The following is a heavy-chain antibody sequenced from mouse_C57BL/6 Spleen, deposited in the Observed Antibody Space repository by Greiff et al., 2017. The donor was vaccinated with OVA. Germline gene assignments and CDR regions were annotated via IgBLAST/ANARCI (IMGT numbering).Heavy chain of an antibody. CDR1: GYTFTSYW. CDR3: ARNYDYYGAWFAY. V-gene: IGHV1-52*01. J-gene: IGHJ3*01. Sequence: QVQLQQPGAELVRPGSSVKLSCKASGYTFTSYWMHWVKQRPIQGLEWIGNIDPSDSETHYNQQFKDKATLTVDKSSSKAYMQLSSLTSEDSAVYYCARNYDYYGAWFAYWGQGTLVTVSA. D-gene: IGHD2-4*01. CDR2: IDPSDSET.